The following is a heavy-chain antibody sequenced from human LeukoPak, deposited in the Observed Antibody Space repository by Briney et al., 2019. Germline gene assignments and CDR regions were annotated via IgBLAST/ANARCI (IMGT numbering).Heavy chain of an antibody. Sequence: GGSLRLSCATSGFTFSTHGMHWVRQAPGKGLEWVAFIRYDGSNKYYADSVKGRFTISRDNSKNTLYLQMNSLRAEDTAVYYCANVWFGELNFDYWGQGTLVTVSS. CDR3: ANVWFGELNFDY. CDR2: IRYDGSNK. CDR1: GFTFSTHG. J-gene: IGHJ4*02. D-gene: IGHD3-10*01. V-gene: IGHV3-30*02.